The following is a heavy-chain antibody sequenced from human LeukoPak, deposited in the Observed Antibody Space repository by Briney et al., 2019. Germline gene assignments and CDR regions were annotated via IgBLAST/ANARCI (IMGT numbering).Heavy chain of an antibody. Sequence: KSSGTLSLTCAVSGGSINTYYWSWIRQPPGKRLEWLGYFYYSGNSKYNPSLNGRVAMSVDTTTNQFSLRLTSVTAADTAIYYCTRGVSLHTNPVASWGQGYLVTVSS. J-gene: IGHJ5*02. CDR3: TRGVSLHTNPVAS. V-gene: IGHV4-59*01. D-gene: IGHD1-14*01. CDR1: GGSINTYY. CDR2: FYYSGNS.